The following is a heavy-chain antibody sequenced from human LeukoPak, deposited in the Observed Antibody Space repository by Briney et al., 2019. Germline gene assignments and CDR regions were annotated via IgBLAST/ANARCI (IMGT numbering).Heavy chain of an antibody. CDR1: GYTFTSYG. V-gene: IGHV1-8*02. Sequence: ASVKVSCKASGYTFTSYGISWVRQATGQGLEWMGWMNPNSGNTGYAQKFQGRVTMTRNTSISTAYMELSSLRSEDTAVYYCAREPVSTNGYYYYYGMDVWGQGTTVTVSS. D-gene: IGHD2-8*01. J-gene: IGHJ6*02. CDR2: MNPNSGNT. CDR3: AREPVSTNGYYYYYGMDV.